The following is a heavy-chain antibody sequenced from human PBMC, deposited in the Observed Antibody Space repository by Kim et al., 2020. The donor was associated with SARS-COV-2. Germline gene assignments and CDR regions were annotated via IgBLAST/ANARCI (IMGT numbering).Heavy chain of an antibody. CDR2: WNSGSI. CDR3: AKDSGP. D-gene: IGHD3-10*01. Sequence: WNSGSIGYADPEKGRFTISRDNAKNSLYLQMNSLRAEDTALYYCAKDSGPWGQGTLVTVSS. V-gene: IGHV3-9*01. J-gene: IGHJ4*02.